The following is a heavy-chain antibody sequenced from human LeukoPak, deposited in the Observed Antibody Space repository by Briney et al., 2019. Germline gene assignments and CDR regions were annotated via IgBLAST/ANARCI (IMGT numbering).Heavy chain of an antibody. V-gene: IGHV1-2*02. D-gene: IGHD6-19*01. J-gene: IGHJ4*02. Sequence: ASVKVSCKASGYTFTDYYMHWVRQAPGQGLEWMGWINPNSGGTNYAQNFQGRVTMTRDTSISTAYMELSRLRSDDTAVYYCARDERYTSGWYDEGGYYFDYWGQGTPVTVSS. CDR1: GYTFTDYY. CDR3: ARDERYTSGWYDEGGYYFDY. CDR2: INPNSGGT.